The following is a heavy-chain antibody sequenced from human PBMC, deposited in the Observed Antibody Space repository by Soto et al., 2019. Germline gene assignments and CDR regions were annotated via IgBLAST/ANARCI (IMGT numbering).Heavy chain of an antibody. CDR2: VDHSGST. CDR1: GGSFSGYY. J-gene: IGHJ4*02. D-gene: IGHD3-10*01. Sequence: PSETLSLTCAVYGGSFSGYYWSWIRQPPGKGLEGVGGVDHSGSTNYNPSLKSRVTISVDTSKNQFSLKLSSVTAADTAVYYFARITMVRGVIRPRKPRKRDYFDYWGQGTLVTVSS. V-gene: IGHV4-34*01. CDR3: ARITMVRGVIRPRKPRKRDYFDY.